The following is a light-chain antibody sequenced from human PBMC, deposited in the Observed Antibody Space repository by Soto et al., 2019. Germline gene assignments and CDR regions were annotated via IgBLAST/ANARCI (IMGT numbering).Light chain of an antibody. Sequence: QSVLTQPRSVSGSPGQSVSISCTGTSGDVGSYIHVSWYQQHPGRAPKLMIYDVDERPSGVPDRFSGSKSGNTASLTISGLQVEDEADYYCSSYTSSSPYVFGSGPKVTVL. CDR3: SSYTSSSPYV. CDR2: DVD. CDR1: SGDVGSYIH. V-gene: IGLV2-11*01. J-gene: IGLJ1*01.